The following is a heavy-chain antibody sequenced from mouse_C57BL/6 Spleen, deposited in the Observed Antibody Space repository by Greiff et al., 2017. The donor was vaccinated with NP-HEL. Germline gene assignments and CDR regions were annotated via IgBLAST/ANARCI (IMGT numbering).Heavy chain of an antibody. CDR1: GFTFSSYA. CDR3: TRGDYEAWFAY. D-gene: IGHD2-4*01. CDR2: ISSGGDYI. J-gene: IGHJ3*01. V-gene: IGHV5-9-1*02. Sequence: EVKLMESGEGLVKPGGSLKLSCAASGFTFSSYAMSWVRQTPEKRLEWVAYISSGGDYIYYADTVKGRFTISRDNARNTLYLQMSSLKSEDTAMYYCTRGDYEAWFAYWGQGTLVTVSA.